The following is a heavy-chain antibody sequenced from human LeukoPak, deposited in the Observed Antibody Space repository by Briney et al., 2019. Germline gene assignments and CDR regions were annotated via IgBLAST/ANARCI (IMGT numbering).Heavy chain of an antibody. Sequence: ASVKVSCKASGYTFTSYGISWVRQAPGQGLGWMGWISAYNGNTNYAQKLQGRVTMTTDTSTSTAYMELRSLRSDDTAVYYCARGPIVVVPAATSGAAAGAYYYYGMDVWGQGTTVTVSS. J-gene: IGHJ6*02. CDR3: ARGPIVVVPAATSGAAAGAYYYYGMDV. CDR2: ISAYNGNT. V-gene: IGHV1-18*01. D-gene: IGHD2-2*01. CDR1: GYTFTSYG.